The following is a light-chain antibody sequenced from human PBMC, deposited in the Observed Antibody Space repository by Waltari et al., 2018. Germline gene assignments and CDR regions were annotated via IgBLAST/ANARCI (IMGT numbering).Light chain of an antibody. V-gene: IGLV2-8*01. J-gene: IGLJ3*02. Sequence: SALTQPPSASGSPGQSVSISCTGTSIDVGAYTYVSWYQHHPAKPPRLMIYEFTKWPSEVPDRFAASKSGNTASLTVSGLQTEDEADYYCCSYTDRSTMVFGAGTKLTVL. CDR1: SIDVGAYTY. CDR3: CSYTDRSTMV. CDR2: EFT.